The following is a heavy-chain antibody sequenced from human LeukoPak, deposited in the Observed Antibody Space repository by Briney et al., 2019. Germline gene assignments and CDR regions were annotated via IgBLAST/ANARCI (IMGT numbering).Heavy chain of an antibody. D-gene: IGHD7-27*01. Sequence: PSQTLSLTCTVSGGSISSGSYYWSWIRQPAGTGLEWIGRTYTSGSTNYNPSLKSRVTISVDTSKNQFSLKLSSVTAADTAVYYCARYTGDLKTFDIWGQGTMVTVSS. V-gene: IGHV4-61*02. CDR3: ARYTGDLKTFDI. J-gene: IGHJ3*02. CDR2: TYTSGST. CDR1: GGSISSGSYY.